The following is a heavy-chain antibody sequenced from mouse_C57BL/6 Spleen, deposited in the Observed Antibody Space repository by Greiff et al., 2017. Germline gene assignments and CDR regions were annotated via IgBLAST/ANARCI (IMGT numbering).Heavy chain of an antibody. D-gene: IGHD2-4*01. V-gene: IGHV1-55*01. Sequence: VQLQQSGAELVKPGASVKMSCKASGYTFTSYWITWVKQRPGQGLEWIGDIYPGSGSTNYTEKFKSKATMTVDTSSSTAYMQLSSLTSEDSAVSYCARGHDYDVAWFAYWGQGTLVTVSA. CDR1: GYTFTSYW. J-gene: IGHJ3*01. CDR2: IYPGSGST. CDR3: ARGHDYDVAWFAY.